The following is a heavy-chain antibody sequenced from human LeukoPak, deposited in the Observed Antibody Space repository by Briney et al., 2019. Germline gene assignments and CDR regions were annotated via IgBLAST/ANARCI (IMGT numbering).Heavy chain of an antibody. CDR2: IYYSGST. V-gene: IGHV4-59*01. Sequence: SEILSLTCTVSGGSISSYYWNWIRQPPGKGLEWIGYIYYSGSTNYNPSLKSRVTISVDTSKNQFSLKLSSVTAADTAVYYCARENAVRRYFDYWGQGTLVTVSS. J-gene: IGHJ4*02. D-gene: IGHD3-10*01. CDR1: GGSISSYY. CDR3: ARENAVRRYFDY.